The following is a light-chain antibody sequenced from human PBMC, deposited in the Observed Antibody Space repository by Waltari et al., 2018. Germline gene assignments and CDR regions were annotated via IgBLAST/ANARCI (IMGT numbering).Light chain of an antibody. J-gene: IGLJ3*02. CDR3: CSYSTGGSWM. Sequence: QSALTQPVSVSGSPGQSVTISCTGTSNNVGDYNLVSWFQHHPDQAPKLLIFYVSNRPSGVLNLFSGSKSGNTASLTISGLQTEDEADYYCCSYSTGGSWMFGGGTKLTVL. CDR2: YVS. CDR1: SNNVGDYNL. V-gene: IGLV2-23*02.